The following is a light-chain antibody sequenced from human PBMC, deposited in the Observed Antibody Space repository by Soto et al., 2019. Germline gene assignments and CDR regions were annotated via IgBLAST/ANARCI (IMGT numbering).Light chain of an antibody. CDR2: GAS. J-gene: IGKJ2*01. CDR3: QQYGSSSMYT. Sequence: EIVLTQSPGTLSLSPGERVTLSCRASQSVSSNYLAWYQQKPGQAPRLLIYGASYRATGIPDRFSGSGSGTDFTLTISRLELEDFGVYSCQQYGSSSMYTFGQGTKLEIK. CDR1: QSVSSNY. V-gene: IGKV3-20*01.